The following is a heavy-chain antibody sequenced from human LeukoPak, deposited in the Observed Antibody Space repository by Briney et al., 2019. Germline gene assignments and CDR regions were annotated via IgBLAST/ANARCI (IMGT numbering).Heavy chain of an antibody. CDR3: ARDSTYYYDSSGYLYGMDV. D-gene: IGHD3-22*01. CDR2: INAGNGNT. CDR1: GYTFTSYA. V-gene: IGHV1-3*01. Sequence: ASVKVSCKASGYTFTSYAMHWVRQAPGQRLEWMGWINAGNGNTKYSQKFQGRVTITRDTSAGTAYTELSSLRSEDTAVYYCARDSTYYYDSSGYLYGMDVWGQGTTVTVSS. J-gene: IGHJ6*02.